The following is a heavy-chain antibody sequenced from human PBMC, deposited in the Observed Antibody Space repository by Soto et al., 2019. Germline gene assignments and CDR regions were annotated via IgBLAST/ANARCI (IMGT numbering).Heavy chain of an antibody. J-gene: IGHJ6*02. V-gene: IGHV1-18*01. Sequence: ASVKVSCKASGYTFCSHSISWVRQAPGQGLEWMGRINGDYGNTQYAQKFRGRVTMTTDTSTTTVYMELTNLRSDDTAVYYCARVVPAAMYYYYGMDVWGQGTTVTVSS. D-gene: IGHD2-2*01. CDR3: ARVVPAAMYYYYGMDV. CDR2: INGDYGNT. CDR1: GYTFCSHS.